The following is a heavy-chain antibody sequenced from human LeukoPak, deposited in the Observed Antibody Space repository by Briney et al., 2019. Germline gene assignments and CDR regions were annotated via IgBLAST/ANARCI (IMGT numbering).Heavy chain of an antibody. V-gene: IGHV3-33*01. CDR1: GFTFNSYG. D-gene: IGHD6-19*01. CDR3: ARVRAPGIAVAGTYFDY. CDR2: IWYDGSNK. J-gene: IGHJ4*02. Sequence: PGGSLRLSCAASGFTFNSYGMYWVRQAPGKGLEWVTVIWYDGSNKYYADSVKGRFTISRDNSKNTLYLQMNSLRAEDTAVYYCARVRAPGIAVAGTYFDYWGQGTLVTVSS.